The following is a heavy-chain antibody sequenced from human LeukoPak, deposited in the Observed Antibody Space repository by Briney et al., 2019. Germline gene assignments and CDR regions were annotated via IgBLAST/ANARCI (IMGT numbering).Heavy chain of an antibody. CDR2: FDPEDGET. J-gene: IGHJ3*02. Sequence: VKVSCKVSGYTLTELSMHWVRQAPGKGLEWMGGFDPEDGETIYAQKFQGRVTMTEDTSTDTAYMELSSLRSEDTAVYYCATPPEGGGSYRAFDIWGQGTTVTVSS. D-gene: IGHD1-26*01. CDR3: ATPPEGGGSYRAFDI. CDR1: GYTLTELS. V-gene: IGHV1-24*01.